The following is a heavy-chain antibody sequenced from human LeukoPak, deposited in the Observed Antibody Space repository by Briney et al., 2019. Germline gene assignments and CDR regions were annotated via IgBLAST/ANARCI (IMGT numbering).Heavy chain of an antibody. D-gene: IGHD3-3*01. J-gene: IGHJ4*02. CDR3: AKAAEWHDYKTTDY. CDR2: ISDSGVST. V-gene: IGHV3-23*01. Sequence: QPGGSLRLSCAASGFTFSSYGMNWVRQAPGKGLEWVSAISDSGVSTYYADSVKGRFTVSRDNPKNTLYLQMNSLRAEDTAVYYCAKAAEWHDYKTTDYWGQGTLVTVSS. CDR1: GFTFSSYG.